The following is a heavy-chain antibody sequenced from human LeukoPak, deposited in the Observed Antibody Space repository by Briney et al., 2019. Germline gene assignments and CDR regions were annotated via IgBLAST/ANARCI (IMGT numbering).Heavy chain of an antibody. J-gene: IGHJ5*02. V-gene: IGHV1-69*01. CDR2: IIPIFGTA. CDR1: GGTFSSYA. Sequence: ASVKVSCKASGGTFSSYAISWVRQAPGQGLEWMGGIIPIFGTANYAQKFQGRVTITADESTSTAYMELSSLRSEDTAVYYCARDPDGSSGYYRWGQGTLVTVSS. D-gene: IGHD3-22*01. CDR3: ARDPDGSSGYYR.